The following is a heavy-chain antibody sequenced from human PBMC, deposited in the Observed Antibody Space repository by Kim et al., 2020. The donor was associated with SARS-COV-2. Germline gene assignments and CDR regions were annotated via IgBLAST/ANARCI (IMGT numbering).Heavy chain of an antibody. D-gene: IGHD6-13*01. J-gene: IGHJ3*02. CDR3: AKRITSNNWYAFDM. V-gene: IGHV3-23*01. Sequence: AESVKGRFTISRDNSKNTLYLQMNSLRAEDTAIYYCAKRITSNNWYAFDMWGQGTMVTVSS.